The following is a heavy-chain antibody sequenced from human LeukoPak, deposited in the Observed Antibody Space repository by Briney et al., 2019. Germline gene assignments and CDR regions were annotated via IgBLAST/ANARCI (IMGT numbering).Heavy chain of an antibody. CDR3: ARGTRYDVLTGYRLDY. J-gene: IGHJ4*02. V-gene: IGHV1-18*04. D-gene: IGHD3-9*01. CDR2: ISAYNGQK. CDR1: GYTFTNYA. Sequence: ASVKVSCKASGYTFTNYAISWVRQAPGQGLEWMGWISAYNGQKKYAQKFQGRVTMTTDTSTNTANLELRSLRSDDTAVYYCARGTRYDVLTGYRLDYWGQGTLVTVSS.